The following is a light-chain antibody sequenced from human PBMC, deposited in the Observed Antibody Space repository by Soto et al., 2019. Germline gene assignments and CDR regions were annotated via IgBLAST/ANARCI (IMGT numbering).Light chain of an antibody. CDR2: DVS. Sequence: QSVLTQPRSVSGSPGQSVTISCTGTSINVGAYNYVSWYQQYPGKGPRLMIYDVSKWPSGVPDRFSGSKSGNTASLTISGLQAEDEADYYCCSYAGNSLWVFGGGTKVTVL. CDR3: CSYAGNSLWV. CDR1: SINVGAYNY. V-gene: IGLV2-11*01. J-gene: IGLJ3*02.